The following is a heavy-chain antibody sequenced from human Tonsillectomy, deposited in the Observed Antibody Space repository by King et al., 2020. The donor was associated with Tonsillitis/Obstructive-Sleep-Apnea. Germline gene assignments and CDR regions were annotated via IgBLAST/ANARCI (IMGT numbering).Heavy chain of an antibody. CDR2: IDPSDSYT. V-gene: IGHV5-10-1*03. D-gene: IGHD3-22*01. CDR1: GYSFTSYW. CDR3: AKTYYYDSSGYYYPDY. Sequence: VQLVESGAEVKKPGESLRISCKGSGYSFTSYWISWVRQMTGKGLEWMGRIDPSDSYTNYSPSFQGHVTISADKSISTAYLQWSSLKASDTAMYYCAKTYYYDSSGYYYPDYWGQGTLVTVSS. J-gene: IGHJ4*02.